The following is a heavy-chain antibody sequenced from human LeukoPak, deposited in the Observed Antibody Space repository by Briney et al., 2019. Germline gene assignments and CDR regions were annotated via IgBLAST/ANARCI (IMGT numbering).Heavy chain of an antibody. CDR2: IYYSGST. CDR1: GGSISSYY. J-gene: IGHJ6*02. Sequence: SETLSLTCTVSGGSISSYYWSWIRQPPGKGLEWIGYIYYSGSTNYNPSLKSRVTMSVDTSKNQFSLKLSSVTAADTAVYYCARHKGVVPAAIPLYGMDVWGQGTTVTVSS. V-gene: IGHV4-59*08. D-gene: IGHD2-2*01. CDR3: ARHKGVVPAAIPLYGMDV.